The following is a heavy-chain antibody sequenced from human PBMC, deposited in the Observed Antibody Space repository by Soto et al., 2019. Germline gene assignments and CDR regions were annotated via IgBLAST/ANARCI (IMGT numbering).Heavy chain of an antibody. J-gene: IGHJ4*02. CDR3: ARAGGGGRGSSY. D-gene: IGHD3-16*01. CDR1: GYTFTSYG. Sequence: QVQLVQSGAEVKKPGASVKVSCKASGYTFTSYGISWVRQAPGQGLEWMGWISAYNGNTNYAQKLQGRVTMTTDTPPSTPSMGPRGLRSAPPPVFSCARAGGGGRGSSYWGQGTLVTVSS. CDR2: ISAYNGNT. V-gene: IGHV1-18*01.